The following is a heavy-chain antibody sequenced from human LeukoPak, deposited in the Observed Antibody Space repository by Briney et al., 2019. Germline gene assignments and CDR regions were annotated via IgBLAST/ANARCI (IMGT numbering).Heavy chain of an antibody. V-gene: IGHV1-2*02. CDR2: INPNSGDT. J-gene: IGHJ4*02. Sequence: RASVKVSCKASGYTFTGYYMHWVRQAPGQGLEWMGWINPNSGDTYYAQKFQGRVTMTRDTSISTVYMELSGLRSDDTAVYYCASSPGCSGGSCYSAVYWGQGTLVTVSS. D-gene: IGHD2-15*01. CDR1: GYTFTGYY. CDR3: ASSPGCSGGSCYSAVY.